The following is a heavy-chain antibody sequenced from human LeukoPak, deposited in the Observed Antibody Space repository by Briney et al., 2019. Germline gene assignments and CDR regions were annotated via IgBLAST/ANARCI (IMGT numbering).Heavy chain of an antibody. J-gene: IGHJ4*02. CDR2: INAGNGKT. Sequence: GASGKVSCKVSGYSFTNYAMHWVRQAPGQRLEWMGWINAGNGKTKYSENFQGTVTFTRDAAASTAYMDLSSLSSEDTAAYYCARGIWVSGRYYFDYWGQGTLVTVSS. V-gene: IGHV1-3*01. CDR1: GYSFTNYA. CDR3: ARGIWVSGRYYFDY. D-gene: IGHD3-10*01.